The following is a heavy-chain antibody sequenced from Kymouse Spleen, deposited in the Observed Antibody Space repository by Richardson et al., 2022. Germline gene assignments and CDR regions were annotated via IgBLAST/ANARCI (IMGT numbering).Heavy chain of an antibody. CDR1: GFTFDDYA. J-gene: IGHJ6*02. CDR3: AKDSDILTGYIYGMDV. CDR2: ISWNSGSI. Sequence: EVQLVESGGGLVQPGRSLRLSCAASGFTFDDYAMHWVRQAPGKGLEWVSGISWNSGSIGYADSVKGRFTISRDNAKNSLYLQMNSLRAEDTALYYCAKDSDILTGYIYGMDVWGQGTTVTVSS. V-gene: IGHV3-9*01. D-gene: IGHD3-9*01.